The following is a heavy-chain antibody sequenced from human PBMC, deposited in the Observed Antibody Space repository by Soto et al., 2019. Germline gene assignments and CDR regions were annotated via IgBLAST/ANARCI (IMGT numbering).Heavy chain of an antibody. J-gene: IGHJ3*02. CDR3: ARRADILTGVDAFTI. CDR1: GDSISSPGYY. CDR2: FYHSGDT. Sequence: QLQLQESGPGLVKPSETLSLTCTVSGDSISSPGYYWGWIRQPPGKGLEWIGSFYHSGDTYYTTSLKSRVTISVDTSKNPVSLKLRSVIASDTAVYYCARRADILTGVDAFTIWGQGTMVNVSS. V-gene: IGHV4-39*01. D-gene: IGHD3-9*01.